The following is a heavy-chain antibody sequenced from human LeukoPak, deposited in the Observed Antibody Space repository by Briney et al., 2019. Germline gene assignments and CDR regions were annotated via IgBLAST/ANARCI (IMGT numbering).Heavy chain of an antibody. CDR2: IYYGGST. CDR1: GGSISSYY. V-gene: IGHV4-59*01. D-gene: IGHD2-2*01. CDR3: AGYCSSTSCQWGGYFDY. Sequence: SETLSLTCTVSGGSISSYYWSWIRQPPGKGLEWIGYIYYGGSTNYNPSLKSRVTISIDTSKNQFSLKLSSVTAADTAVYYCAGYCSSTSCQWGGYFDYWGQGTLVTVSS. J-gene: IGHJ4*02.